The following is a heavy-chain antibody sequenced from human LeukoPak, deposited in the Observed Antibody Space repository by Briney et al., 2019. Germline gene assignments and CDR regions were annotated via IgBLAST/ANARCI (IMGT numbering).Heavy chain of an antibody. Sequence: GGSLRLSCAASGFTFSNHGMNWVRQAPGKGLEWLSGVSPPGGGTYYADSVKGRFTISRDDSKNTLSLQMNSLRAEDTAVYYCAKDPCSSGRKRCAFDIWGQGTMVTVSS. V-gene: IGHV3-23*01. CDR2: VSPPGGGT. CDR1: GFTFSNHG. CDR3: AKDPCSSGRKRCAFDI. D-gene: IGHD2-15*01. J-gene: IGHJ3*02.